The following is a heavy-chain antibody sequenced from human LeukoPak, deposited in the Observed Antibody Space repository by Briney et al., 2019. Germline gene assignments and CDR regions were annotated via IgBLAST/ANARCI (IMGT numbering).Heavy chain of an antibody. CDR3: AKGNFYHHDPAGYLEEHALDM. CDR1: GFTLRNYA. Sequence: GGSLRLSCGASGFTLRNYAMTWVRQAPGKGLEWVSIISSAGATTYYAESVKGRFTISRDNSKNTVYLQMYSLRADDTAVYYCAKGNFYHHDPAGYLEEHALDMWGQGTMVTVSS. CDR2: ISSAGATT. J-gene: IGHJ3*02. D-gene: IGHD3-9*01. V-gene: IGHV3-23*01.